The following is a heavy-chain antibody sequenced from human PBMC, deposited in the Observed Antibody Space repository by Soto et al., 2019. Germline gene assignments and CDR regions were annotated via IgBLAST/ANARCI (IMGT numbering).Heavy chain of an antibody. V-gene: IGHV3-74*01. Sequence: EVQLVESGGGLVQPGGSLRLSCAASGFTFSSYWIHWVRQAPGKGLVWVSRIKGDGSRTDYGDSVKGRFTISRDNAKNTVYLQMNSQRDEDTAVYYCARGLQGYYGMDVWGQGTTVTVSS. CDR3: ARGLQGYYGMDV. D-gene: IGHD4-4*01. J-gene: IGHJ6*02. CDR2: IKGDGSRT. CDR1: GFTFSSYW.